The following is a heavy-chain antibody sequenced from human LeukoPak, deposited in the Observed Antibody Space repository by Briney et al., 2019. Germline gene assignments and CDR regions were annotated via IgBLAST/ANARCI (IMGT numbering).Heavy chain of an antibody. Sequence: GGSLRLSCAASGFTFRNYALNWVRQAPGKGLDGISTISSSGVTTYYADSVKGRFTISRDNSKNTLYLQMNSLRGEDTAVYYCAKAPANYVDTAMGTFDYWGQGTLVTVSS. D-gene: IGHD5-18*01. J-gene: IGHJ4*02. CDR1: GFTFRNYA. CDR3: AKAPANYVDTAMGTFDY. V-gene: IGHV3-23*01. CDR2: ISSSGVTT.